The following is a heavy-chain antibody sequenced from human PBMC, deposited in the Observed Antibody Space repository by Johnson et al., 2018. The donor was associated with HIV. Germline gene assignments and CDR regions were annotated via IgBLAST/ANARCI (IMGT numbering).Heavy chain of an antibody. CDR2: IYSGGST. V-gene: IGHV3-53*01. CDR1: GFTVSSNY. CDR3: ARVYARTPGAFDI. D-gene: IGHD2-2*01. Sequence: VQLVESGGGLIQPGGSLRLSCAASGFTVSSNYMSWVRQAPGKGLEWVSVIYSGGSTYYVDSVKGRFTISRDNAKNSLYLQMNSLRAEDTAVYYCARVYARTPGAFDIWGQGTMVTVSS. J-gene: IGHJ3*02.